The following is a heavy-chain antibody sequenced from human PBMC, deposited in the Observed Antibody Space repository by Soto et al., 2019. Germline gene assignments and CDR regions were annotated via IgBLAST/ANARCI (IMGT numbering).Heavy chain of an antibody. V-gene: IGHV1-69*08. Sequence: QVQLVQYGAEVKKPGSSVKVSCKASGSTFSNHIITWVRQAPGQGLEWMGRIIPILDITNYSQKSQGRVTSAARKTTTTAYMDVSRLSSDDTAVYNCARDSTIGSTFSGHDDIDSWGQGTLVTVSS. J-gene: IGHJ5*01. CDR3: ARDSTIGSTFSGHDDIDS. CDR1: GSTFSNHI. D-gene: IGHD5-12*01. CDR2: IIPILDIT.